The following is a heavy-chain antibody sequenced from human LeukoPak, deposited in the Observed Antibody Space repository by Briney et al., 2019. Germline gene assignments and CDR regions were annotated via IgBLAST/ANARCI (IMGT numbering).Heavy chain of an antibody. Sequence: PGGSLRLSCAASGFIFSSYAMSWVRQAPGKGLEWVSAISGSGGSTYYADSVKGRFTISRDNSKNTLYLQMNSLRAEDTAVYYCVRDRGWYHFDLWGQGTLVTVSS. V-gene: IGHV3-23*01. J-gene: IGHJ4*02. CDR1: GFIFSSYA. CDR2: ISGSGGST. D-gene: IGHD3-10*01. CDR3: VRDRGWYHFDL.